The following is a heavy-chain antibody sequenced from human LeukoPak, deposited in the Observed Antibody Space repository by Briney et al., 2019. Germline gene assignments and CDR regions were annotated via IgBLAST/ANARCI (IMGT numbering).Heavy chain of an antibody. Sequence: GGSLRLSCAASGFSFSNYWMSWVRQTPGKGLEWVANIKQDGREKYYADTVRGRFTISRDNAKNSLYLQMNSLRAEDTAMYYCTRNHYYASETSETASTPFDSWGQGNLVTVSS. CDR2: IKQDGREK. D-gene: IGHD3-10*01. CDR3: TRNHYYASETSETASTPFDS. J-gene: IGHJ4*02. CDR1: GFSFSNYW. V-gene: IGHV3-7*03.